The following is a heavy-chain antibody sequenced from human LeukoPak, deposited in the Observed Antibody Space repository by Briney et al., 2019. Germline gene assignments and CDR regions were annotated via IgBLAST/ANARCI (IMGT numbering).Heavy chain of an antibody. CDR2: ISGYSGKT. D-gene: IGHD3-22*01. V-gene: IGHV1-18*01. Sequence: ASVKVSCKTSGYLFTTYGISWVRQAPGQGLEWMGWISGYSGKTNYAQKPQDRVTMTTDTSTSTAYMELRSLRSDDTAVYYCGRGPFYYDIDWGQGTLITVSS. CDR3: GRGPFYYDID. CDR1: GYLFTTYG. J-gene: IGHJ4*02.